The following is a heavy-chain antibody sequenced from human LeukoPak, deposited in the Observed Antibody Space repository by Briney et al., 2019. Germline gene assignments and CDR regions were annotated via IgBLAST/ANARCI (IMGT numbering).Heavy chain of an antibody. CDR1: GYSFTSYW. J-gene: IGHJ3*02. CDR3: ASAPRSLYCSGGSCYPRPGAFDI. D-gene: IGHD2-15*01. CDR2: IYPGDSDT. Sequence: GESLKISWKGSGYSFTSYWIGWVRQMPGKSLEWMGNIYPGDSDTRYSPSFQGQVTISADKSISTAYLQWSSLKASDTAMYYCASAPRSLYCSGGSCYPRPGAFDIWGQGTMVTVSS. V-gene: IGHV5-51*01.